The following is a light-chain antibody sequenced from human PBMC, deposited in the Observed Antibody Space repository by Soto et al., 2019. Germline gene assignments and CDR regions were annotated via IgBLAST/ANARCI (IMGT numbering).Light chain of an antibody. CDR2: AAS. V-gene: IGKV3-20*01. CDR1: QNLSSGY. Sequence: EIVLTQSPGTLSLSPGERATLSCRTSQNLSSGYLAWYRQKPGQAPRILIYAASSSATGIPDRFIGSGSGTDFTLTINRLEPEDFAVYYCQQYDTSPLTFCRGTNVE. CDR3: QQYDTSPLT. J-gene: IGKJ1*01.